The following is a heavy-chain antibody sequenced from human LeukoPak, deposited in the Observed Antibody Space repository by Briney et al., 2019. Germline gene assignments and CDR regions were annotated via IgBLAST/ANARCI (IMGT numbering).Heavy chain of an antibody. Sequence: GASVKVSCKASGYTFTSYGITWVRQAPGQGLEWMGWISAYNDDKNYAQKLQGRVTMTTDTSTSTAYMELRSLRSDDTAVYYCARDRGIVVVVADYWGQGTLVTVSS. CDR1: GYTFTSYG. CDR2: ISAYNDDK. D-gene: IGHD2-15*01. J-gene: IGHJ4*02. V-gene: IGHV1-18*01. CDR3: ARDRGIVVVVADY.